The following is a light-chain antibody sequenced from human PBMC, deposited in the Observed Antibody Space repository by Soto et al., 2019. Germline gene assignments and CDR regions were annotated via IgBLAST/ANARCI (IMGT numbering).Light chain of an antibody. J-gene: IGKJ1*01. V-gene: IGKV1-5*01. CDR2: DAS. CDR3: QQTYSTPRT. Sequence: DIQMTQSPSTLSASVGDRVTITCRASQSISSWLAWYQQKPGKAPKLLIYDASSLESGVPSRFSGSGSGTEFTLTISSLQPDDFATYYCQQTYSTPRTFGQGTKVDIE. CDR1: QSISSW.